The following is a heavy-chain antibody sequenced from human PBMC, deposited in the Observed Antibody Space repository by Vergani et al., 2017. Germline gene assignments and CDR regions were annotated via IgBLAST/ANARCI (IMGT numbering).Heavy chain of an antibody. CDR1: GGSFSGYY. J-gene: IGHJ5*02. D-gene: IGHD3-3*01. Sequence: QVQLQQWGAGLLQPSETLSLTCAVYGGSFSGYYWSWIRQPPGMGLEWIGEINHSGSTNYNPSLKSRVTISVDTSKNQVYLKLSSVTAAETAVYYCARAIFGVVNNNWFDPWGQGTLVTVSS. V-gene: IGHV4-34*01. CDR2: INHSGST. CDR3: ARAIFGVVNNNWFDP.